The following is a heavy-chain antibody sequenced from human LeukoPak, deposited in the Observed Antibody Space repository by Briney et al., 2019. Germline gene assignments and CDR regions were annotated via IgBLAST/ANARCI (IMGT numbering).Heavy chain of an antibody. V-gene: IGHV4-39*07. CDR3: ARDTYAVAGSYYYYGLDV. CDR1: GGSISSSSYY. Sequence: SETLSLTCTVSGGSISSSSYYWGWIRQPPGKGLEWIGSIYYSGSTYYNPSLKSRVTISVDTSKNQFSLRLSSVTAADTAVYYCARDTYAVAGSYYYYGLDVWGQGTTVTVSS. CDR2: IYYSGST. J-gene: IGHJ6*02. D-gene: IGHD6-19*01.